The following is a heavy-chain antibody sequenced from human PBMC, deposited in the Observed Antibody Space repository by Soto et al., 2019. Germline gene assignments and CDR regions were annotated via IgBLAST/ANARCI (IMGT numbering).Heavy chain of an antibody. D-gene: IGHD2-15*01. Sequence: QITLKESGPPLVKPTQTLTLTCTFSGFSLNTRAVGVGWIRQPPGKALEWLALINWNDDERYSPSLKDRLTIAKDTSRNHVVLTMTNVDPVDTATYYCAHRHDLGGFDIWGPGTTVTVSS. CDR1: GFSLNTRAVG. CDR3: AHRHDLGGFDI. V-gene: IGHV2-5*01. CDR2: INWNDDE. J-gene: IGHJ3*02.